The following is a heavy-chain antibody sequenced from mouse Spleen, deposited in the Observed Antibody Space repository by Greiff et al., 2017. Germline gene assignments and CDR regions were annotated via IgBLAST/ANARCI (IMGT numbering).Heavy chain of an antibody. V-gene: IGHV1-4*01. CDR2: INPSTGYT. J-gene: IGHJ2*01. D-gene: IGHD1-1*01. CDR3: AFITTVVTDY. Sequence: VQLQQSGAELARPGASVKMSCKASGYTFTSYTMHWVKQRPGQGLEWIGYINPSTGYTKYNQKFKDKATLTADKSSSTAYMQLSSLTSEDSAVYYCAFITTVVTDYWGQVTTLTVSS. CDR1: GYTFTSYT.